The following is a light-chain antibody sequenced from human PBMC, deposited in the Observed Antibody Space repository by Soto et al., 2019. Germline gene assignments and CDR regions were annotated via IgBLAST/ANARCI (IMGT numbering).Light chain of an antibody. Sequence: NVLSQSLCTVSLSPGERATLSCRAGQKISRSYLAGYQQKPGQAPRFLIYGASSRATGIPDRFSGSGSGTEFTLTISSLQSEDFAVYYCPPDNNWPPWPFGQGTKVDIK. CDR1: QKISRSY. V-gene: IGKV3-20*01. J-gene: IGKJ1*01. CDR2: GAS. CDR3: PPDNNWPPWP.